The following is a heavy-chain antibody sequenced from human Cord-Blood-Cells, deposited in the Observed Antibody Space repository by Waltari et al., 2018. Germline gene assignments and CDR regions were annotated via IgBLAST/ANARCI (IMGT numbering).Heavy chain of an antibody. D-gene: IGHD6-13*01. CDR3: AREAAALDY. V-gene: IGHV3-30*04. CDR1: GCTFSSYA. J-gene: IGHJ4*02. Sequence: QVQLVESGGGVVQPGRSLRLSCAASGCTFSSYAMHWVRQAPGKGLEWVAVISYDGSNKYYADSVKGRFTISRDNSKNTLYLQMNSLRAEDTAVYYCAREAAALDYWGQGTLVTVSS. CDR2: ISYDGSNK.